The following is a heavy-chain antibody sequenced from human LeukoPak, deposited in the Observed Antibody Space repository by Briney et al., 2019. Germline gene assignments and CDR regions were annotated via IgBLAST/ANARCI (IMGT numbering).Heavy chain of an antibody. CDR1: GFTFSNYD. J-gene: IGHJ4*02. CDR2: IRYDGSNK. D-gene: IGHD5-12*01. Sequence: GGSLRLSCAASGFTFSNYDIHWVRQAPGKGLEWVAFIRYDGSNKYYADSVKGRFTISRDNSKNTLYLQMSSLRAEDTAVYYCAKVFRGYSDYGHLDYWGQGTLVTVSS. V-gene: IGHV3-30*02. CDR3: AKVFRGYSDYGHLDY.